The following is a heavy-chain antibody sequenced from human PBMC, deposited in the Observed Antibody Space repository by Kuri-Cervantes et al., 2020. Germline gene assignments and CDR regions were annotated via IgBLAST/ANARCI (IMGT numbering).Heavy chain of an antibody. CDR2: IYSGGST. CDR1: GFTVSSNY. CDR3: AKDRISSSWYYYYYYGMDV. J-gene: IGHJ6*02. Sequence: GESLKISCAASGFTVSSNYMSWVRQAPGKGLEWVSVIYSGGSTYYADSVKGRFTISRDNSKNTLYLQMNSLRAEDTAVYYCAKDRISSSWYYYYYYGMDVWGQGTTVTVSS. V-gene: IGHV3-53*05. D-gene: IGHD6-13*01.